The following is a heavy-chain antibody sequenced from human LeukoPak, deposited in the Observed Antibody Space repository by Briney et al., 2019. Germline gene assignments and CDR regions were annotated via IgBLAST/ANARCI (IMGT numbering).Heavy chain of an antibody. V-gene: IGHV3-53*01. D-gene: IGHD1-26*01. J-gene: IGHJ3*02. CDR1: GFTVSSNY. CDR2: IYSGGST. Sequence: GGSLRLSCAASGFTVSSNYMSWVRQAPGKGLEWVSVIYSGGSTYYADSVKGRFTISRDNSKSTLYIQMNSLRAEDTAVYYCARAAATTYDAFDIWGQGTMVTVSS. CDR3: ARAAATTYDAFDI.